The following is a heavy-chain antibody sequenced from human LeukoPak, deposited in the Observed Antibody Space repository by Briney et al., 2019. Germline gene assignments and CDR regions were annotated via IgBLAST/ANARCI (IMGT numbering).Heavy chain of an antibody. Sequence: PSETLSLTCTVSGGSISSGSYYWNWIRQPAGKGLEWIGRIYTSGSTNYNPSLKSRVTISVDTSKNQFSLKLSSVTAADTAVYYCAREHVEMATILIDYWGQGTLVTVSS. D-gene: IGHD5-24*01. CDR1: GGSISSGSYY. V-gene: IGHV4-61*02. CDR2: IYTSGST. J-gene: IGHJ4*02. CDR3: AREHVEMATILIDY.